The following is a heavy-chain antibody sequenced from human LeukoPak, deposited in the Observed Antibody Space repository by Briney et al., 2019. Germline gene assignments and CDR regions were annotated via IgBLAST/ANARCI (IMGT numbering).Heavy chain of an antibody. Sequence: SETLSLTCTVSGGSISSYYWSWIRQPPGKGLEWIGYIYYSGSTNYNPSLKSRVTISVDSSKNQFYLKLSSVTAADTAVYYCARTTEGGYTYDYFYYYYMDVWGKGTTVTISS. D-gene: IGHD5-18*01. J-gene: IGHJ6*03. CDR2: IYYSGST. CDR3: ARTTEGGYTYDYFYYYYMDV. V-gene: IGHV4-59*01. CDR1: GGSISSYY.